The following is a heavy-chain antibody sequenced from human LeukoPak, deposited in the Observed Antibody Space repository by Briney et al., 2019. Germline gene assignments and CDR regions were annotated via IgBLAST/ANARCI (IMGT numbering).Heavy chain of an antibody. Sequence: GGSLRLSCEASGFTFSDYYMSWIRQAPGKGLEWISYIRSSDSDIFYADSVKGRFTISRDDAKNSVYLQMNSLRAEDTAVYYCARLLRGYSFQGDYWGQGTLVTVSS. CDR2: IRSSDSDI. D-gene: IGHD5-18*01. CDR3: ARLLRGYSFQGDY. CDR1: GFTFSDYY. V-gene: IGHV3-11*01. J-gene: IGHJ4*02.